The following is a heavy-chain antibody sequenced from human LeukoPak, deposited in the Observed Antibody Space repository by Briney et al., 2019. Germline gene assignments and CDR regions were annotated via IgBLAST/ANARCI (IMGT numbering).Heavy chain of an antibody. J-gene: IGHJ6*02. Sequence: GRSLRLSCAASGFTFSSYAMHWVRQAPGKWLEWVAVPSFDGTNEYYADSVRGRFTISRDNSKNTVYLHMNSLRTEDTAVYYCARVTLAAVGTMNYYFHGMDVWGQGTTVTVSS. D-gene: IGHD6-13*01. V-gene: IGHV3-30-3*01. CDR2: PSFDGTNE. CDR1: GFTFSSYA. CDR3: ARVTLAAVGTMNYYFHGMDV.